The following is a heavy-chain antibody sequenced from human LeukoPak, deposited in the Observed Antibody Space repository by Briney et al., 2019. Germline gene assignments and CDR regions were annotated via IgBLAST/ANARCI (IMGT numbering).Heavy chain of an antibody. V-gene: IGHV3-30*18. CDR2: ISYDGSSK. D-gene: IGHD5-12*01. CDR1: GFTFSSYG. CDR3: AKDGNSGPDY. J-gene: IGHJ4*02. Sequence: AGGSLRLSCAASGFTFSSYGMHWVRQAPGKGLEWVAVISYDGSSKYYADSVKGRFTISRDNSKNTLYLQMNSLRAEDTAVYYCAKDGNSGPDYWGQGTLVTVSS.